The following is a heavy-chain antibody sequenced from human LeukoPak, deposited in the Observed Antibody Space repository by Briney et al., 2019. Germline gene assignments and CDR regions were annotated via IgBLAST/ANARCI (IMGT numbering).Heavy chain of an antibody. D-gene: IGHD3-10*02. V-gene: IGHV3-74*01. CDR1: GFTFSRYW. CDR2: INSDGRST. Sequence: PGGSLRLSCAASGFTFSRYWMHSVRQAPGKGLVWVSHINSDGRSTRYADSVKGRFTISRDNAKNTLYLQMNSLRAEDTAVYYCAELGITMIGDVWGKGTTVTISS. J-gene: IGHJ6*04. CDR3: AELGITMIGDV.